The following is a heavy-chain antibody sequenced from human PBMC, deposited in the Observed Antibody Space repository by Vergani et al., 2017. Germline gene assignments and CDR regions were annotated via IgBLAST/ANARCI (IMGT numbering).Heavy chain of an antibody. Sequence: QVQLQQWGGGLLKPSETLSLTCVVNGGSFTSYHWTWIRQAPGKGLEWVSYISNSGNTIEYADSVKGRFSISRDNAKSSLFLQMDSLRAEDTAVYYCARDHRDYNNYPGTFDIWGQGSMVTVSS. CDR2: ISNSGNTI. J-gene: IGHJ3*02. V-gene: IGHV3-11*01. CDR3: ARDHRDYNNYPGTFDI. CDR1: GGSFTSYH. D-gene: IGHD5-24*01.